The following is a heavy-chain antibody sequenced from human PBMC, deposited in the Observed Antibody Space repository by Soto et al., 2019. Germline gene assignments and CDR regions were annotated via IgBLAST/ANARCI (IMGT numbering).Heavy chain of an antibody. CDR1: GGSISSGDYY. CDR2: IYYSGST. V-gene: IGHV4-30-4*01. J-gene: IGHJ4*02. CDR3: ARQGYDSRGPCDFGY. Sequence: SETLSLTCTVSGGSISSGDYYWSWIRQPPGKGLEWIGYIYYSGSTYYNPSLKSRVTISGDTSKNQFSLKLSSVTAADTAVYYCARQGYDSRGPCDFGYWGQGTLVTVSS. D-gene: IGHD3-22*01.